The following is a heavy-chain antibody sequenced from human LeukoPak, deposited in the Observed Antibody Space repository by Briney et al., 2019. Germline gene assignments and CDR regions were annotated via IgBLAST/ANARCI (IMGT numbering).Heavy chain of an antibody. Sequence: SVKVSCKASGGTFSSYAISWVRQAPGQGLEWMGGIIPIFGTANYAQKFQGRVTITTDESTSTAYMELSSLRSEDTAVYYCARGYVGATHYYYYMDVWGKGTTVTVSS. CDR1: GGTFSSYA. V-gene: IGHV1-69*05. CDR2: IIPIFGTA. CDR3: ARGYVGATHYYYYMDV. J-gene: IGHJ6*03. D-gene: IGHD1-26*01.